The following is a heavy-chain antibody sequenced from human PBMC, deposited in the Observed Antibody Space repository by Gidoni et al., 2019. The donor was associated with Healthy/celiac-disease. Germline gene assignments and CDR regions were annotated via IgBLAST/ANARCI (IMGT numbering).Heavy chain of an antibody. CDR3: ARELRSRSSSSGGTDY. V-gene: IGHV1-69*04. J-gene: IGHJ4*02. D-gene: IGHD6-6*01. CDR2: NIPILYIA. CDR1: GGTCSSYA. Sequence: QVQLVQSGAAVTKPGSSVTVSCMASGGTCSSYAISWVRQAPGQGLEWMGRNIPILYIANYAQKFQGRVTITADKSTSTAYMELSRLRSEDTAVYYCARELRSRSSSSGGTDYWGQGTLVTVSS.